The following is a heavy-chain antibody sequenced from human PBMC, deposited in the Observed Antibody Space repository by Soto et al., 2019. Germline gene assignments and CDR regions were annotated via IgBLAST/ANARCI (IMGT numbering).Heavy chain of an antibody. D-gene: IGHD3-22*01. CDR3: ARARHYYDSSGYYDS. V-gene: IGHV6-1*01. Sequence: SQTLSLTCAISGDSVSSNSAAWNWIRQSPSRGLEWLGRTYYRSKWFNDYAVSVKSRITINPDTSKNQFSLQLSSVTPEDTAVYYCARARHYYDSSGYYDSWRQGILVTVSS. J-gene: IGHJ4*02. CDR2: TYYRSKWFN. CDR1: GDSVSSNSAA.